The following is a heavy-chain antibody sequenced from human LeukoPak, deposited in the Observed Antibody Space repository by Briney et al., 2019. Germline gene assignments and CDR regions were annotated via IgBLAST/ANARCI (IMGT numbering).Heavy chain of an antibody. J-gene: IGHJ6*03. CDR1: GFTFSNAW. D-gene: IGHD3-16*01. CDR3: TTASGGVNGEGYYYYMDV. Sequence: GGSLRLSCAASGFTFSNAWMGWVRQAPGKGLEWVGRIKSKTDGGTTDYAAPVKGRFTISRDDSKNTLYLQMNSLKTEDTAVYYCTTASGGVNGEGYYYYMDVWGKGTTVTVSS. CDR2: IKSKTDGGTT. V-gene: IGHV3-15*01.